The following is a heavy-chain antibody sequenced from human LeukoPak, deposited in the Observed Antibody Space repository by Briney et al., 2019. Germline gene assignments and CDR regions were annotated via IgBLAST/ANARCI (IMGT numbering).Heavy chain of an antibody. CDR2: IIPIFGTA. D-gene: IGHD1-26*01. CDR3: ARDRGATLRYDAFDI. CDR1: GGTFSSYA. Sequence: GASVKVSCKASGGTFSSYAISWVRQAPGQGLEWVGGIIPIFGTANYAQKFQGRVTVTADESTSTAYMELSSLRSEDTAVYYCARDRGATLRYDAFDIWGQGTMVTVSS. J-gene: IGHJ3*02. V-gene: IGHV1-69*13.